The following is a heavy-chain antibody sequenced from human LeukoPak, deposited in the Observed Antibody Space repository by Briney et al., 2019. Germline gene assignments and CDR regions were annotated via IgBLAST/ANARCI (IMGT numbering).Heavy chain of an antibody. D-gene: IGHD7-27*01. J-gene: IGHJ4*02. Sequence: PAESLTLSCAASGFTFSNYWMNWVRQAPGKGLEWVANIKKDGSEKYYVDSLKGRFTISRDNAKNSLYLQMRSLRAEDTAVYYCVRGWGYFDYWGQGTLVTVSS. CDR2: IKKDGSEK. CDR1: GFTFSNYW. V-gene: IGHV3-7*04. CDR3: VRGWGYFDY.